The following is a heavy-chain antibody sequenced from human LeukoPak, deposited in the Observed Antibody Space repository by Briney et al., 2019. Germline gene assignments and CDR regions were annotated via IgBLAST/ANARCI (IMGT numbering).Heavy chain of an antibody. CDR2: INPNSGGT. Sequence: ASVKVSCKASGGTFSSYAISWVRQAPGQGLEWMGRINPNSGGTNYAQKFQGRVTMTRDTSISTAYMELSRLRSDDTAVYYCARSPRVTVAGTNWFDPWGQGTLVTVSS. V-gene: IGHV1-2*06. D-gene: IGHD6-19*01. J-gene: IGHJ5*02. CDR3: ARSPRVTVAGTNWFDP. CDR1: GGTFSSYA.